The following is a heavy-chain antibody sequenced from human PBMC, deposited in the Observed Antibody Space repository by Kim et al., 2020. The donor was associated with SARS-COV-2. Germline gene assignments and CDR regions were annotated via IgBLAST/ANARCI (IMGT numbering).Heavy chain of an antibody. D-gene: IGHD1-26*01. Sequence: GGAHYNPSLKSRVTISADTSKNQVSLKVTSVTAVDTAVYFCAKGGSGPLDNWGQGTLATVSS. CDR3: AKGGSGPLDN. V-gene: IGHV4-39*01. J-gene: IGHJ4*02. CDR2: GGA.